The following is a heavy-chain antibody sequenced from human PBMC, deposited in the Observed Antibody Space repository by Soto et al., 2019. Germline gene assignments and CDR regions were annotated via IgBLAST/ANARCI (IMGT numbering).Heavy chain of an antibody. CDR1: GYSFTSYW. CDR3: AREGIEPNWFDP. J-gene: IGHJ5*02. V-gene: IGHV5-51*01. Sequence: GESLKISCKASGYSFTSYWIAWVRQMPRKGLEWMGIIYPSDSDTRYSPSFQGQVTISADKSISTAYLQWSSLKASDTAMYYCAREGIEPNWFDPWGQGTLVTVSS. CDR2: IYPSDSDT. D-gene: IGHD2-21*01.